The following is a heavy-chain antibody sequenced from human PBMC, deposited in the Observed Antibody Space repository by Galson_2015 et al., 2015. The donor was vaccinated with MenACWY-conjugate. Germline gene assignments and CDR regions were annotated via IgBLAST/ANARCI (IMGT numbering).Heavy chain of an antibody. CDR2: INPGGSST. V-gene: IGHV3-74*01. D-gene: IGHD4/OR15-4a*01. Sequence: SLRLSCAASGFIFNTYWMHWVRQAPGKGLVWVSRINPGGSSTTYADSVQDRFTISRDNAKTTLYLQMNRLRPEDTDVFYCAKTRGASFYFDSWGQGTLVTVSS. J-gene: IGHJ4*02. CDR1: GFIFNTYW. CDR3: AKTRGASFYFDS.